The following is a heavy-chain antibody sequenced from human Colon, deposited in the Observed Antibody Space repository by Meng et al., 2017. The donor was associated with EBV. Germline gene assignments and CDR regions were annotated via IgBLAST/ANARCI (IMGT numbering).Heavy chain of an antibody. Sequence: QVELQESGPGLVKPSQTLSLTCTVAGGSISSGDYYWSWIRQPPGKGLEWIGYIYYSGSTYYNPSLKSRVTISVDTSKNQFSLKLSSVTAADTAVYYCARDRGGLGAFDYWGQGTLVTVSS. CDR2: IYYSGST. V-gene: IGHV4-30-4*01. CDR3: ARDRGGLGAFDY. CDR1: GGSISSGDYY. D-gene: IGHD5-12*01. J-gene: IGHJ4*02.